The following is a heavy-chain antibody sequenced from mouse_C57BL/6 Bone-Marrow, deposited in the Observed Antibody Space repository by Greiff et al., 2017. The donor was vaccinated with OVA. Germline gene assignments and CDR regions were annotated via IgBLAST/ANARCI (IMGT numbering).Heavy chain of an antibody. V-gene: IGHV7-3*01. J-gene: IGHJ4*01. CDR3: ASLYSNYEYYYAMDY. CDR2: IRNKANGYTT. CDR1: GFTFTDYY. D-gene: IGHD2-5*01. Sequence: EVKLMESGGGLVQPGGSLSLSCAASGFTFTDYYMSWVRQPPGKALEWLGFIRNKANGYTTEYSASVNGRFTISRDNSQSILYLQMNALRVEDSATYYCASLYSNYEYYYAMDYWGQGTSVTVSS.